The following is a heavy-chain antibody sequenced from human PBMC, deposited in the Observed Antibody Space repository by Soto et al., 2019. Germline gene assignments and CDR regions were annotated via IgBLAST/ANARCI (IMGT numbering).Heavy chain of an antibody. J-gene: IGHJ4*02. D-gene: IGHD3-22*01. CDR2: IYHTGST. Sequence: SETLSLTCAVSGGSISRSYWWSWVRQLPGKGMEWIGEIYHTGSTIYNPSLQSRVTLSVDKSKNEFSLKMSSVTAADTAVYYCARGGVDYYDSSGYYFSPYYFDYWGQGTLVTVSS. V-gene: IGHV4-4*02. CDR1: GGSISRSYW. CDR3: ARGGVDYYDSSGYYFSPYYFDY.